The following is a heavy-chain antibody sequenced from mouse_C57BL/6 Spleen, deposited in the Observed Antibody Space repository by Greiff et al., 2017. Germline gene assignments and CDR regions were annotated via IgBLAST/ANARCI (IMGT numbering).Heavy chain of an antibody. V-gene: IGHV1-69*01. CDR1: GYTFTSYW. Sequence: VQLQQPGAELVMPGASVKLSCKASGYTFTSYWMHWVKQRPGQGLEWIGEIDPSDSYTNYNQKFKGKSTLTVDKSSSTAYMQLSSLTSEDSAVYYCARLRGNYDYWGQGTSVTVSS. J-gene: IGHJ4*01. CDR3: ARLRGNYDY. CDR2: IDPSDSYT. D-gene: IGHD2-1*01.